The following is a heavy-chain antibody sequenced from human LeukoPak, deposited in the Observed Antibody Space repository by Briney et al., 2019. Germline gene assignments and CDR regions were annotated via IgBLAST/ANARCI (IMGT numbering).Heavy chain of an antibody. V-gene: IGHV4-34*01. CDR2: INHSGST. CDR1: GGSFSGYY. D-gene: IGHD5-24*01. CDR3: ARGPQDGSGAYDI. J-gene: IGHJ3*02. Sequence: SETLSLTCAVYGGSFSGYYWSWIRKPPGKGLEWIGEINHSGSTNYNPSLKSRVTISVDTSKNQFSLKLSSVTAADTAVYYCARGPQDGSGAYDIWGQGTMVTVSS.